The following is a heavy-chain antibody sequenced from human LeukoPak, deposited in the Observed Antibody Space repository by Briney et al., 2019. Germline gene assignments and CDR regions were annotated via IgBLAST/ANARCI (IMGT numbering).Heavy chain of an antibody. CDR3: ARDPTVTTVVILAFDI. D-gene: IGHD4-23*01. V-gene: IGHV4-61*08. CDR1: GGSISSGGYS. CDR2: IYYSGST. Sequence: SETLSLTCAVSGGSISSGGYSWSWIRQPPGKGLEWIGYIYYSGSTYYNPSLRSRVTISVDTSKKQFSLKLSSVTAADTAVYYCARDPTVTTVVILAFDIWGQGTMVTVSS. J-gene: IGHJ3*02.